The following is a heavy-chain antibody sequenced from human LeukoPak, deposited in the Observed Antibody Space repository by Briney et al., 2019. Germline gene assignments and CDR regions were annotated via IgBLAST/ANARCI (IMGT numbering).Heavy chain of an antibody. CDR2: INPMGGST. Sequence: ASVKVSCKASGYTFTSYYMHWVRQAPGQGLEWMGIINPMGGSTSYAQKLQGRVTMTRDTSTSTVYMELSSLKSEDTAVYYCAREVHCGGDCYYCDYWGQGTLVTVSS. D-gene: IGHD2-21*02. J-gene: IGHJ4*02. V-gene: IGHV1-46*01. CDR3: AREVHCGGDCYYCDY. CDR1: GYTFTSYY.